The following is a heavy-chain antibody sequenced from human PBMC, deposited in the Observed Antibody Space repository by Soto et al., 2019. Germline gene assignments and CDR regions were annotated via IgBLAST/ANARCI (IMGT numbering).Heavy chain of an antibody. V-gene: IGHV1-2*02. J-gene: IGHJ2*01. CDR1: GYTFADYY. CDR2: INPDSGGT. Sequence: ASVKVSCKASGYTFADYYIHWVRQAPGQGLEWVGWINPDSGGTNLAQRFQGRVTMTSDTSINTAYMELSSLRSDDTAVYYCAIRTGQLAIISEFDGDWFFEVWGRGTLVTVSS. D-gene: IGHD2-2*01. CDR3: AIRTGQLAIISEFDGDWFFEV.